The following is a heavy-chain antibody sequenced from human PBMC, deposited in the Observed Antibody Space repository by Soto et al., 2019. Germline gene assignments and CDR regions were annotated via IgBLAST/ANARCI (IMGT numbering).Heavy chain of an antibody. V-gene: IGHV1-18*04. J-gene: IGHJ6*02. CDR1: GYTFTSYG. Sequence: ASVKVSCKASGYTFTSYGISWVRQAPGQGREWMGWISAYNGNTNYAQKLQGRVTMTTDTSTSTAYMELRSLRSDDTAVYYCARDCESKIRYFEYYYYYGMDVWGQGTTVTVSS. D-gene: IGHD3-9*01. CDR2: ISAYNGNT. CDR3: ARDCESKIRYFEYYYYYGMDV.